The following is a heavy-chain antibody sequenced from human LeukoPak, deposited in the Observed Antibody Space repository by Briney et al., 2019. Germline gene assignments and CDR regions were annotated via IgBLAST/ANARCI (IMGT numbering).Heavy chain of an antibody. V-gene: IGHV1-24*01. CDR2: FDPEDGET. Sequence: GASVKVSCKVSGYTLTELSMHWVRQAPGKGLEWMGGFDPEDGETIYAQKFQGRVTMTEDTSTDTAYMELSSLRSEDTAVYYCAGGTPILTVGASLRSAFDIWGQGTMVTVSS. CDR1: GYTLTELS. D-gene: IGHD1-26*01. J-gene: IGHJ3*02. CDR3: AGGTPILTVGASLRSAFDI.